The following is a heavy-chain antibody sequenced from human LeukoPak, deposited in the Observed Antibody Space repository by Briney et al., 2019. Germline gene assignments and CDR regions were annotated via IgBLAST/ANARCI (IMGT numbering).Heavy chain of an antibody. J-gene: IGHJ6*03. V-gene: IGHV1-69*05. CDR1: GGTFSSYA. CDR3: AHTLVTTQSHYYYYYMDV. D-gene: IGHD4-11*01. Sequence: GASVKVSCKASGGTFSSYAISWVRQAPGQGLEWMGGIIPIFGTANYAQKFQGRVTITTDESTSTAYMELSSLRSEDTAVYYCAHTLVTTQSHYYYYYMDVWGKGTTVTVSS. CDR2: IIPIFGTA.